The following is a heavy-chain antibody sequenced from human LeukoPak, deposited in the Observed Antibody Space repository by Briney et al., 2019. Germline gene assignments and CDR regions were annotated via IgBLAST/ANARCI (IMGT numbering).Heavy chain of an antibody. D-gene: IGHD6-6*01. Sequence: GESLEIFWKGSGYSFTRYWNGWGGPEAGKGPEWMGINYPGDSDTRYSPSFQGRVTISADKSISTAYLQWSSLKASDTAMYYCARLEYSSSSDGGWFDPWGQGTLVTVSS. CDR3: ARLEYSSSSDGGWFDP. CDR2: NYPGDSDT. CDR1: GYSFTRYW. V-gene: IGHV5-51*01. J-gene: IGHJ5*02.